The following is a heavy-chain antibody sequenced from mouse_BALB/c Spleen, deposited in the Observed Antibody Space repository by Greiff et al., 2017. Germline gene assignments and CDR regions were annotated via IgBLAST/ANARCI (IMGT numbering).Heavy chain of an antibody. D-gene: IGHD2-2*01. J-gene: IGHJ2*01. V-gene: IGHV1S56*01. CDR2: IYPGNVNT. CDR3: AIYYGYYFDY. CDR1: GYTFTSYY. Sequence: VQRVESGPELVKPGASVRISCKASGYTFTSYYIHWVKQRPGQGLEWIGWIYPGNVNTKYNEKFKGKATLTADKSSSTAYMQLSSLTSEDSAVYFCAIYYGYYFDYWGQGTTLTVSS.